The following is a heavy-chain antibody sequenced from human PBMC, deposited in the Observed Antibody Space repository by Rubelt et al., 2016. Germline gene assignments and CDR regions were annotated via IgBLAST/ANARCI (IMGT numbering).Heavy chain of an antibody. V-gene: IGHV3-23*01. Sequence: AQPGGSLRLSCAASGFTFSNHAMTWVRQAPGKGLERVSSISASGGDTYYADSVRGRLTVSRDNSKNTVFLQMNSLRAEDTAVYYCAKGGISGITASFDYWGQGNLVTVSS. CDR3: AKGGISGITASFDY. D-gene: IGHD1-7*01. CDR1: GFTFSNHA. J-gene: IGHJ4*02. CDR2: ISASGGDT.